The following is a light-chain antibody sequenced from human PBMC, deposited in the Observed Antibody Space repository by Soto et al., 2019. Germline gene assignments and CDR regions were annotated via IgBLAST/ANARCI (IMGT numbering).Light chain of an antibody. CDR1: RKGIGGYDF. CDR3: SLQFGTNGCV. CDR2: NVN. V-gene: IGLV2-8*01. Sequence: QSVLTQPPSASGSPGQAVTFSCTRTRKGIGGYDFVSWYQVRPGEAPQLIIYNVNGRPAGVPRRFSGSKSGNTGALTGSGLQAVDEADYFCSLQFGTNGCVFGTGSKVT. J-gene: IGLJ1*01.